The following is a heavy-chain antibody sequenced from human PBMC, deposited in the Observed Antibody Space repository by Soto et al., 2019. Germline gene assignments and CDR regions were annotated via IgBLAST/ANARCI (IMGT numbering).Heavy chain of an antibody. CDR3: AIERAYFFDY. CDR2: INPGNGNT. V-gene: IGHV1-3*01. CDR1: GYSFTTYA. J-gene: IGHJ4*02. Sequence: GASVKVSCKASGYSFTTYATHWVRQAPGQRLEWMGWINPGNGNTKYSQKFQGRVTITRDTSASTAYMELSSLRSEDTAVYYCAIERAYFFDYWGQGALVTVSS.